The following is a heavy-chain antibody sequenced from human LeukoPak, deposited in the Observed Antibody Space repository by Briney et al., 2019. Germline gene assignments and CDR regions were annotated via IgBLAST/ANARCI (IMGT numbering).Heavy chain of an antibody. CDR1: GYTFTSYA. D-gene: IGHD3-10*01. V-gene: IGHV7-4-1*02. Sequence: ASVKVSCKASGYTFTSYAMNWVRQAPGQGLEWMGWINTNTGNPTYAQGFTGRFVFSLDTSVSTAYLQISSLKAEDTAVYYCASPLHYYGSGPKPLYYYYGMDVWGQGTTVTVSS. J-gene: IGHJ6*02. CDR3: ASPLHYYGSGPKPLYYYYGMDV. CDR2: INTNTGNP.